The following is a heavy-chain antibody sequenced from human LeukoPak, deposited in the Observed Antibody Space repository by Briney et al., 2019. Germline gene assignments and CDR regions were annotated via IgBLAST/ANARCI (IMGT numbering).Heavy chain of an antibody. Sequence: GGSLRLSCAASGFTFSSYAMSWVRQAPGKGLEWVSAISGSGGSTYYADSVKGRFTISRDNAKKSLYLQMNSLRDEDTAVYYCARVLFHGDYWYFDVWGRGTLVTVSS. CDR3: ARVLFHGDYWYFDV. CDR2: ISGSGGST. J-gene: IGHJ2*01. CDR1: GFTFSSYA. D-gene: IGHD4-17*01. V-gene: IGHV3-23*01.